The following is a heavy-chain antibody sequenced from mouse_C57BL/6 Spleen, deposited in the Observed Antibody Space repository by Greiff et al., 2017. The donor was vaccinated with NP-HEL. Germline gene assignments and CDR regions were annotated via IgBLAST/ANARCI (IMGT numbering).Heavy chain of an antibody. J-gene: IGHJ2*01. D-gene: IGHD1-1*01. CDR3: ARKEELPYYFDY. CDR2: IDPSDSYT. CDR1: GYTFTSYW. Sequence: QVQLQQPGAELVKPGASVKLSCKASGYTFTSYWMQWVKQRPGQGLEWIGEIDPSDSYTNYNQKFKGKATLTVDTSSSTAYMQLSSLTSEDSAVYYCARKEELPYYFDYWGQGTTLTVSS. V-gene: IGHV1-50*01.